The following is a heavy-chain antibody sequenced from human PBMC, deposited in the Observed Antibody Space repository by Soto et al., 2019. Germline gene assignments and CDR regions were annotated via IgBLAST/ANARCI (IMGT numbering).Heavy chain of an antibody. CDR1: GFSFRSYW. V-gene: IGHV3-74*01. CDR3: ARGGFDRPFAL. D-gene: IGHD3-9*01. Sequence: GGSLRLSCAVSGFSFRSYWMHWVRQAPGKGLVWVSRVDSDGSDAIYADSVKGRFTVSRDNARNTLFLQLNSLRVDDTAVYYCARGGFDRPFALWGQGTMVTVAS. CDR2: VDSDGSDA. J-gene: IGHJ3*01.